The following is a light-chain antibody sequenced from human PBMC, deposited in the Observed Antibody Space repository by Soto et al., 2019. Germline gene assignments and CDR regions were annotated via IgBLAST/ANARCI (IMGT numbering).Light chain of an antibody. J-gene: IGKJ2*01. CDR2: ATS. Sequence: DIQMTQSPSSLSASVGDRVTITCRASQDINNYLAWYQQKPGKVPQVLIYATSTLQSGVPSRFSGRVSGTEFTLTISSLQPEDVANYYCQKYNSAPYTFGQGTKLEIK. V-gene: IGKV1-27*01. CDR1: QDINNY. CDR3: QKYNSAPYT.